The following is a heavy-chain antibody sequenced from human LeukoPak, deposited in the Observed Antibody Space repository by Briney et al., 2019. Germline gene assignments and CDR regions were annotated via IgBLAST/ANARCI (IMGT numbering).Heavy chain of an antibody. CDR1: GFTFSAYP. CDR2: ITKNGDGT. D-gene: IGHD3-22*01. V-gene: IGHV3-64*01. Sequence: GGSLRHSCAASGFTFSAYPMHWVRQAPGKGLEYVSGITKNGDGTHYANSVKGRFSISRDNSKNTVYLQMGNLRVEDLAAYYCASTSYYDGVDPRSDPFVIWSQGTLVTVSS. CDR3: ASTSYYDGVDPRSDPFVI. J-gene: IGHJ3*02.